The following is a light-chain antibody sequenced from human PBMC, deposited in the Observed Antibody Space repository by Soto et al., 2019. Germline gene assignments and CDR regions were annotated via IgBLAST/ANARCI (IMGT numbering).Light chain of an antibody. J-gene: IGKJ4*01. CDR1: QSISSH. CDR3: QQRSTWPLT. Sequence: EIVLTQSPATLSLSPGERATLSCRASQSISSHLAWYQQKPGQTPRLLMYDASNRATAVPARFSGSGSGTDFTLIISSLEPEDLAVYYCQQRSTWPLTFGGGTKVEIK. V-gene: IGKV3-11*01. CDR2: DAS.